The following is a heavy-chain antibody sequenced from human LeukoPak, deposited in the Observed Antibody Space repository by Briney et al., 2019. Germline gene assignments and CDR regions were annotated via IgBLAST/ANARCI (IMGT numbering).Heavy chain of an antibody. J-gene: IGHJ6*02. CDR2: ISSSSSYI. D-gene: IGHD7-27*01. CDR3: ATLGFSLYYGMDV. CDR1: GFTFSSYS. Sequence: GGSLRLSCAASGFTFSSYSMNWVRQAPGKGLEWVSSISSSSSYIYYADSVKGRFTIPRDNAKNSLYLQMNSLRAEDTAVYYCATLGFSLYYGMDVWGQGTTVTVSS. V-gene: IGHV3-21*01.